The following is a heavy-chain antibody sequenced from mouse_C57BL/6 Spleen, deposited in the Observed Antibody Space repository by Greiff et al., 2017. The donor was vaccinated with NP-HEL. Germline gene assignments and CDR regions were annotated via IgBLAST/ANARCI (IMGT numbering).Heavy chain of an antibody. D-gene: IGHD2-1*01. CDR3: ASARGKYWYFDM. J-gene: IGHJ1*03. CDR1: GYTFTDYN. V-gene: IGHV1-18*01. CDR2: INPNNGGT. Sequence: EVQLQQSGPELVKPGASVKIPCKAPGYTFTDYNTDWVKQSHGKSLEWIGDINPNNGGTIYNQKFKGKATLTVDKTSSTAYMELCSLASEGTAVDNCASARGKYWYFDMGNTGATVTVAS.